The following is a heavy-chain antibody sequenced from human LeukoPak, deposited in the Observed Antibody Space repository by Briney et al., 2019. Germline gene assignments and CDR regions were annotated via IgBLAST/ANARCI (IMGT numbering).Heavy chain of an antibody. V-gene: IGHV3-7*01. CDR2: MDPSGSQK. Sequence: GGSLRLSCAASGFTFNRSWMNWVRQAPGKGLEWVANMDPSGSQKRYVDSVKGRFTISKDNPGTSLYLEMNSLRTEDTAIYYCAIWASGNYWGQGTLVTLSS. CDR3: AIWASGNY. CDR1: GFTFNRSW. J-gene: IGHJ4*02. D-gene: IGHD3-10*01.